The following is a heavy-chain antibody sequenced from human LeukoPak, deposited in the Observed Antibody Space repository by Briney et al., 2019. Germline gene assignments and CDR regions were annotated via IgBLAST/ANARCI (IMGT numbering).Heavy chain of an antibody. CDR2: IGGSGTKT. CDR3: ARDRVGATDHDAFDI. J-gene: IGHJ3*02. CDR1: GFTFTKYA. D-gene: IGHD1-26*01. Sequence: GGSLRLSCAASGFTFTKYAMSWVRQAAGKGLEWVSAIGGSGTKTFYAESVKGRFTISRDNAKNSLYLQMNSLRAEDTAVYYCARDRVGATDHDAFDIWGQGTMVTVSS. V-gene: IGHV3-23*01.